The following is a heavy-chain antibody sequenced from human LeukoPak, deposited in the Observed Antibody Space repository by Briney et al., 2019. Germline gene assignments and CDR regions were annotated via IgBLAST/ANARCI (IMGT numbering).Heavy chain of an antibody. J-gene: IGHJ4*02. D-gene: IGHD5-18*01. Sequence: ASVKVSCKASGYTFTSYGISWVRQAPGRGVEWMGWISAYNGNTNYAQKLQGRVTMTTDTSTSTAYMELRSLRSDDTAVYYCARGEPDTAMVPGNYWGQGTLVTVSS. V-gene: IGHV1-18*04. CDR2: ISAYNGNT. CDR1: GYTFTSYG. CDR3: ARGEPDTAMVPGNY.